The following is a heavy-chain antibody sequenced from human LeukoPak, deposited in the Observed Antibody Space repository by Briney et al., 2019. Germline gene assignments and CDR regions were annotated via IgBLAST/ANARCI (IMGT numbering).Heavy chain of an antibody. V-gene: IGHV3-7*01. D-gene: IGHD6-19*01. Sequence: PGGSLRLSCAASGFTFSSYWMSWVRQAPGKGLEWVANIKQDGSEKYYVDSVKGRFTISRDNAKNSLYLQMNSLRAEDTAVYYCARDGMGSGWSGDYWGQGTLVTVSS. CDR2: IKQDGSEK. CDR3: ARDGMGSGWSGDY. J-gene: IGHJ4*02. CDR1: GFTFSSYW.